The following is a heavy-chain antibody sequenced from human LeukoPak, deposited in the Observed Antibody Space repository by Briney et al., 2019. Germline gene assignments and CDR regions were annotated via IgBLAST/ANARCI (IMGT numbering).Heavy chain of an antibody. CDR3: ARDIRDANF. CDR2: INGDGSDR. Sequence: GGSLRLSCVASGFTFSSYWTHWVRQAPGKGLVWVSRINGDGSDRNYADSVKGRFTISRDNAKNTVYLQMNSLRDDDTAIYYCARDIRDANFWGQGTLVTVSS. V-gene: IGHV3-74*01. J-gene: IGHJ4*02. CDR1: GFTFSSYW.